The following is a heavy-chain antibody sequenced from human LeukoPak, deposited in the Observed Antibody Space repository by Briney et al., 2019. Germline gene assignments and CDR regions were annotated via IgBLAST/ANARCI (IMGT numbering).Heavy chain of an antibody. CDR1: GFTFSSYS. V-gene: IGHV3-21*01. D-gene: IGHD6-19*01. Sequence: GSLRLSCAASGFTFSSYSMNWVRQAPGKGLEWVSSIGSRSSYIDYADSLKGRFTISRDNAKNSLYLQMNSLRAEDTAVYYCARGKEPVAGSLSHFDYWGQGTLVTVSS. J-gene: IGHJ4*02. CDR2: IGSRSSYI. CDR3: ARGKEPVAGSLSHFDY.